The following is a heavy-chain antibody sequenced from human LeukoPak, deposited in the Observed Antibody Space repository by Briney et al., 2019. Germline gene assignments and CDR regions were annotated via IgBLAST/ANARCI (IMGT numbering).Heavy chain of an antibody. Sequence: PGGSLRLSCAASGFTFNAYGLNWVRQAPGKGLEWVSSISSGGAYMFYADSVKGRFTISRDNAEKSLYLQMNSLRAEDTAVYYCAGGGGSSPYYFDYWGQGTLVTVSS. CDR3: AGGGGSSPYYFDY. CDR2: ISSGGAYM. J-gene: IGHJ4*02. V-gene: IGHV3-21*01. D-gene: IGHD3-16*01. CDR1: GFTFNAYG.